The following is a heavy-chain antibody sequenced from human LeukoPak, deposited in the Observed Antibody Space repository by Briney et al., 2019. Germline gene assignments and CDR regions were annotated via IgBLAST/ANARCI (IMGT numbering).Heavy chain of an antibody. D-gene: IGHD3-10*01. J-gene: IGHJ4*02. CDR3: ARGGQGGSGTNYIISDY. CDR1: GGSFSGYY. V-gene: IGHV4-34*01. CDR2: INHRGST. Sequence: SETLSLTCAVYGGSFSGYYWSWIRQPPGKGLEWIGEINHRGSTNYNPSLKSRVTISVDTSKNQFSLKLTSVTAADTAVYYCARGGQGGSGTNYIISDYWGQGTLVTVSS.